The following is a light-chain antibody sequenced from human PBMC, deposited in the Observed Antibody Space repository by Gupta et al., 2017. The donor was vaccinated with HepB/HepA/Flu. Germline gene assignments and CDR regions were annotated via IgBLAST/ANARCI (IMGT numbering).Light chain of an antibody. CDR1: SPNIGAGYD. Sequence: QSVLTQPPSVSWAPGQRVTISCTGSSPNIGAGYDVHWYQQLPGTAPKLLIYGNSNRPSGVPDRFSGSKSGTSASLAITGLQAEDEADYYCQSYDSSVSGSEVVFGGGTKLTVL. J-gene: IGLJ2*01. CDR2: GNS. CDR3: QSYDSSVSGSEVV. V-gene: IGLV1-40*01.